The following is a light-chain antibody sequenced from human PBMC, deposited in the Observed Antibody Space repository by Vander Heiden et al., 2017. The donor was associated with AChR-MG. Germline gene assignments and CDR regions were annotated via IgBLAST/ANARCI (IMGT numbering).Light chain of an antibody. V-gene: IGLV8-61*01. Sequence: QTVVTQAPSFSVSPGGTVTLTCGLSSGSVSTSYYPSWYQQTPGQAPRTLISSTNSRSSGVPDRFSGSILGNKAALTITGAQADDESDYYCVLYMGSGTWVFGGGTKLTVL. CDR1: SGSVSTSYY. CDR2: STN. J-gene: IGLJ3*02. CDR3: VLYMGSGTWV.